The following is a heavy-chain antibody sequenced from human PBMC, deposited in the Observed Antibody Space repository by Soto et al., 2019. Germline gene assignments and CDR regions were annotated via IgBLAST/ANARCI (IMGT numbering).Heavy chain of an antibody. J-gene: IGHJ4*02. D-gene: IGHD3-10*02. V-gene: IGHV3-48*02. CDR3: ARGQKFVVLPSIFGY. CDR2: ISSSSSTI. Sequence: EVQLVESGGGLVQPGGSLRLSCAASGFTFSNYSMNWVRQAPGKGLEWVSYISSSSSTIYYADSVKGRFTISRDNAKNSLYLQMNSLRDEDTAVYYCARGQKFVVLPSIFGYWGQGTLVTVSS. CDR1: GFTFSNYS.